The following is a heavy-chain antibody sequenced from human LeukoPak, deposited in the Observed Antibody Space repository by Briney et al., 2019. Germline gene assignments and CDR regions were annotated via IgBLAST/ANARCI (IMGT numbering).Heavy chain of an antibody. J-gene: IGHJ4*02. V-gene: IGHV3-23*01. D-gene: IGHD5-18*01. Sequence: PGGSLRLSCAASGFTFSSHAVSWVRQAPGKGLEWVSAFSGSGGSTYYADSVKGRFTISGDNSKNTLYLQMNSLRAEDTAVYYCAKRGYSYGSFSFDYWGQGTLVTVSS. CDR3: AKRGYSYGSFSFDY. CDR1: GFTFSSHA. CDR2: FSGSGGST.